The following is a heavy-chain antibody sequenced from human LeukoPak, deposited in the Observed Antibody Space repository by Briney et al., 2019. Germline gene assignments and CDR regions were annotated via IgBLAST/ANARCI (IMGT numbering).Heavy chain of an antibody. Sequence: GSLRLSCAASGFTFSSYWMSWVRQAPGKGLEWVANIKQDGSEKYYVDSVKGRFTISRDNAKNSLYLQMNSLRAEDTAVYYCASSEYLLPEYFQHWGQGTLVTVSS. D-gene: IGHD2-21*02. V-gene: IGHV3-7*01. CDR3: ASSEYLLPEYFQH. CDR1: GFTFSSYW. J-gene: IGHJ1*01. CDR2: IKQDGSEK.